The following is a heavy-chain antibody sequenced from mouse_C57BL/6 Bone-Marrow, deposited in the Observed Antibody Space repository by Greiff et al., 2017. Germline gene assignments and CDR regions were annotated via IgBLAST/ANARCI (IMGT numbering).Heavy chain of an antibody. D-gene: IGHD1-1*01. J-gene: IGHJ1*03. V-gene: IGHV1-81*01. Sequence: VQLQQSGAELARPGASLKLSCKASGYTFTSYGISWVKQRTGQGLEWIGEIYPRSGNTYYNEKFKGKATLTADKSSSTAYMELRSLTSEDSAVYFCASDGLLRGYFDVWGTGTTVTVSS. CDR3: ASDGLLRGYFDV. CDR1: GYTFTSYG. CDR2: IYPRSGNT.